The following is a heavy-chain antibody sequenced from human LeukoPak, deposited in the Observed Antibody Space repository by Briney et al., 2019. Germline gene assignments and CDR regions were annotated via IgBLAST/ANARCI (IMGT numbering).Heavy chain of an antibody. Sequence: SETLSLTCSVSGGSTTGYFWTWIRQPPGKGPEWIGYVYYKGDTSYSPSLDSRVSISVDTSEKQFSLKLNSVTAADTAMYYCARHVTVTYDAFDLWGQGTMVTVSS. CDR1: GGSTTGYF. D-gene: IGHD4-11*01. CDR3: ARHVTVTYDAFDL. CDR2: VYYKGDT. J-gene: IGHJ3*01. V-gene: IGHV4-59*08.